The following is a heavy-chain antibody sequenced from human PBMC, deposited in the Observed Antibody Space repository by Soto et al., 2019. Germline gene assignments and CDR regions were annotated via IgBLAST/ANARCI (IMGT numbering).Heavy chain of an antibody. J-gene: IGHJ6*02. D-gene: IGHD6-13*01. Sequence: ASVKVSCKAPGGTFSSYAISWVRQAPGQGLEWMGGIIPIFGTANYAQKFQGRVTITADESTSTAYLELSSLRSEDTAVYYCASVARYSSSLSYYYYGMDVWGQGTTVTVSS. CDR2: IIPIFGTA. CDR3: ASVARYSSSLSYYYYGMDV. V-gene: IGHV1-69*13. CDR1: GGTFSSYA.